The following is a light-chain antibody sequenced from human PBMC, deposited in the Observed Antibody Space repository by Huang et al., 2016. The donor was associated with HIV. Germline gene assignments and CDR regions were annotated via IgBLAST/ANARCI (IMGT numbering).Light chain of an antibody. Sequence: STRAVSPGESASLPSRACQGFSSSLAWSQHNPGQAPRLLIYGASTRATGIPARFSGSGSGTEFTLTISSLQSEDFAVYYCQQYYNWPYTFGQGTKLEIK. CDR3: QQYYNWPYT. CDR2: GAS. J-gene: IGKJ2*01. CDR1: QGFSSS. V-gene: IGKV3-15*01.